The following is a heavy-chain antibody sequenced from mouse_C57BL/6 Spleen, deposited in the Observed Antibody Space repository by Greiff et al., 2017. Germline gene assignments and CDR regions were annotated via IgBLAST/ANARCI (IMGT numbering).Heavy chain of an antibody. Sequence: VQLQQSGAELVKPGASVKISCKASGYAFSSYWMNWVKQRPGKGLEWIGQIYPGDGDTNYNGKFKGKATLTADKSSSTAYMQLSSLTSEDSAVYFCARVEGRDWYFDVWGTGTTVTVSS. D-gene: IGHD3-3*01. CDR2: IYPGDGDT. CDR1: GYAFSSYW. J-gene: IGHJ1*03. CDR3: ARVEGRDWYFDV. V-gene: IGHV1-80*01.